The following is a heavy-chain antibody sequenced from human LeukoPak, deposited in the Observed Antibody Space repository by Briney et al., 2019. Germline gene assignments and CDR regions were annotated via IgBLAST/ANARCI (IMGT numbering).Heavy chain of an antibody. V-gene: IGHV1-2*02. CDR1: GYTFTGYY. CDR3: ARASYLLRGVITSPPAY. D-gene: IGHD3-10*01. Sequence: WASVKVSCKASGYTFTGYYMHWVRQAPGQGLEWMGWINPNSGGTNYAQKFQGRVTMTTDTSISTAYMELSRLRSDDTAVYYCARASYLLRGVITSPPAYWGQGTLVTVSS. J-gene: IGHJ4*02. CDR2: INPNSGGT.